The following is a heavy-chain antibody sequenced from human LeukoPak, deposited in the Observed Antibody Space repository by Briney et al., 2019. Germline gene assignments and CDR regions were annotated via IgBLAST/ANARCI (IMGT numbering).Heavy chain of an antibody. D-gene: IGHD2-21*02. CDR2: ISDYNGNT. CDR1: GYTFTSYG. CDR3: ARDCGGDCEDDFDI. Sequence: ASVKVSCKPPGYTFTSYGISRVRQAPGQGLEGMGWISDYNGNTNYAQKLQSRVTMTTDTSTSTAYTELRSLRSDDTAVYYCARDCGGDCEDDFDIWGQGTMVTVSS. V-gene: IGHV1-18*01. J-gene: IGHJ3*02.